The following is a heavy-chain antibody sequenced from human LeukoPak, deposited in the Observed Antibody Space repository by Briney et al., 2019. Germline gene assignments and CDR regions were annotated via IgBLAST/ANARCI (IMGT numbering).Heavy chain of an antibody. D-gene: IGHD3-16*02. CDR3: VRQTPYYWGSYRPDYFDS. CDR2: VYYSGTS. CDR1: SGSISSGTFY. J-gene: IGHJ4*02. Sequence: SETLSLTCTVSSGSISSGTFYWGWVRQPPGKGLEWIGNVYYSGTSSYNPSLTYYKPSLESRLTISVDASKNEFSLTQTSVTASDTAVYFCVRQTPYYWGSYRPDYFDSWGQGTLVIVSS. V-gene: IGHV4-39*01.